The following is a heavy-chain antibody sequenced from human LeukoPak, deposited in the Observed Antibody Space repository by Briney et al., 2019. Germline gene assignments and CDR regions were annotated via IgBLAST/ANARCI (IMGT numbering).Heavy chain of an antibody. D-gene: IGHD3-10*01. J-gene: IGHJ5*02. CDR3: ARGPGSGSYFAWFDT. CDR2: INQSGST. CDR1: SGSFSSYY. V-gene: IGHV4-34*01. Sequence: SSETLSLTCAVYSGSFSSYYWNWIRQPPGKGLEWIGEINQSGSTKYNPSLESRVTISVDTSKNQFSLKLSSTTAADTAVYYCARGPGSGSYFAWFDTWGQGALVTVSS.